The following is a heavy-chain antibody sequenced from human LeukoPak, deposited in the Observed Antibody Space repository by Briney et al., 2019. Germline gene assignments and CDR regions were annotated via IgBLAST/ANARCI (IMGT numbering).Heavy chain of an antibody. V-gene: IGHV1-18*01. J-gene: IGHJ3*01. D-gene: IGHD2-2*01. CDR1: GHTFVSYG. Sequence: ASVKVSCKASGHTFVSYGISWVRQAPGQGLEWMVWISGYNGKINYAQKFQGRVTMTTDTSTSTAYLELRSLTSEDTAVYYCARRFCSSVSCYDDDAFDVWGQGTLVTASS. CDR3: ARRFCSSVSCYDDDAFDV. CDR2: ISGYNGKI.